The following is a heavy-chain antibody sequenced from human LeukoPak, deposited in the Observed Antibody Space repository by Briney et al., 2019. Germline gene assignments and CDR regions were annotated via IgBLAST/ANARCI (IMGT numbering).Heavy chain of an antibody. CDR2: ISSSSSYI. Sequence: GGSLRLSCAAPGFTFSSYSMNWVRQAPGKGLEWVSSISSSSSYIYYADSVKGRFTISRDNAKNSLYLQMNSLRAEDTAVYYCARDRLVRGAKYYFDYWGQGTLVTVSS. CDR1: GFTFSSYS. CDR3: ARDRLVRGAKYYFDY. J-gene: IGHJ4*02. V-gene: IGHV3-21*01. D-gene: IGHD3-10*01.